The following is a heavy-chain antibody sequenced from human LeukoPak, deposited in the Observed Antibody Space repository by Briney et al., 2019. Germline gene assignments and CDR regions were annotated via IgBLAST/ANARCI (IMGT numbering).Heavy chain of an antibody. CDR2: ISNDGSNE. D-gene: IGHD5-18*01. J-gene: IGHJ4*02. CDR1: GFTFSRFA. CDR3: ARGQLWLLSY. Sequence: GRSLRPSCAASGFTFSRFAMYWVRQAPGKGLEWVAIISNDGSNEYYADSVKGRFTISRDNSKNTLYLQMNSLRAEDTAVYYCARGQLWLLSYWGQGTLVTVSS. V-gene: IGHV3-30-3*01.